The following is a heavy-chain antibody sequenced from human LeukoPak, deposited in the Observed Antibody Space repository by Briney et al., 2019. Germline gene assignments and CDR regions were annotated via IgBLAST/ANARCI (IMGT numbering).Heavy chain of an antibody. Sequence: GESLKISCKGSGYSFTSYWIGWVRQVPGKGLEWMGIIYPGDSDTRYSPSFQGQVTISADKSISTAYLQWSSLKASDTAMYYCARQEDYYDSSWYNWFDPWGQGTPVTVSS. CDR2: IYPGDSDT. CDR3: ARQEDYYDSSWYNWFDP. J-gene: IGHJ5*02. D-gene: IGHD3-22*01. V-gene: IGHV5-51*01. CDR1: GYSFTSYW.